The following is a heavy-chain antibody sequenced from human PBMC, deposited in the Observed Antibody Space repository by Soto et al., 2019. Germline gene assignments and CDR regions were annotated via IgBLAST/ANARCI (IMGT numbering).Heavy chain of an antibody. V-gene: IGHV4-30-4*01. CDR2: ISYSGST. Sequence: PSLTCTVSGGSISSGDYYWSWIRQPPGKGLEWIGYISYSGSTYSNPSLKSRVSISVDTSKNQFSLKLNSVTAADTAVYYCARDKTRGSSTALDYWGQGTLVTVSS. J-gene: IGHJ4*02. CDR1: GGSISSGDYY. CDR3: ARDKTRGSSTALDY. D-gene: IGHD6-6*01.